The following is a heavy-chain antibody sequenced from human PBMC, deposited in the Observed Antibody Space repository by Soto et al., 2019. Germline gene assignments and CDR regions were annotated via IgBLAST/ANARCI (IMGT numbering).Heavy chain of an antibody. CDR3: ARDAYHFWSGNYYYFYGMDF. J-gene: IGHJ6*02. CDR2: INPSGGST. V-gene: IGHV1-46*01. D-gene: IGHD3-3*01. Sequence: GLEWMGIINPSGGSTSYAQKFQGRVTMTRDTSTSTVYMELSSLRSEDTAVYYCARDAYHFWSGNYYYFYGMDFWVQGSTVT.